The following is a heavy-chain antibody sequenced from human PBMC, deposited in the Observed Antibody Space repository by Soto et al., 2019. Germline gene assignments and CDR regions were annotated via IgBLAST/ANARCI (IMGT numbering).Heavy chain of an antibody. J-gene: IGHJ4*02. Sequence: GGSLRLSCAASGFTFSSYDMHWVRQATGKGLEWVSAIGTAGDPWYPGSVRGRFTFSRENAKNSFYLQMNSLRAEDTALHYCARGGGYYDSSGYTPSYFDSWGEGSMV. CDR1: GFTFSSYD. D-gene: IGHD3-22*01. CDR3: ARGGGYYDSSGYTPSYFDS. V-gene: IGHV3-13*05. CDR2: IGTAGDP.